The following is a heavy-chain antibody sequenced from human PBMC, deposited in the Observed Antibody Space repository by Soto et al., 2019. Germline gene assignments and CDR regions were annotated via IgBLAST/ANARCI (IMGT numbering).Heavy chain of an antibody. CDR2: TYYRSKWYN. D-gene: IGHD1-26*01. J-gene: IGHJ5*01. CDR3: VRLIGNSWLDF. Sequence: SQTLSLTCAISGDSVSSSSVTWNWIRQSPSRGLEWLGRTYYRSKWYNDYAESVKSRITINPDTSKNQFSLHLNSVTPEDTAVYFCVRLIGNSWLDFWGQGTLVTVSS. CDR1: GDSVSSSSVT. V-gene: IGHV6-1*01.